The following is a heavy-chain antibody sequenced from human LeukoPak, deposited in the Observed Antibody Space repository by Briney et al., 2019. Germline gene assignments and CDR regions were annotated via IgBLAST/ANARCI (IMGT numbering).Heavy chain of an antibody. CDR1: GFPFSRYA. CDR2: ISSNGGSS. Sequence: GGSLRLSCSASGFPFSRYAMHWVRQAPGKGLEYVSGISSNGGSSYYADPVEGRFTISRDNSKNTLYLQMSSLRTEDTALYYCVKSSGSYSYYYGLDVWGQGTTVTVSS. J-gene: IGHJ6*02. CDR3: VKSSGSYSYYYGLDV. D-gene: IGHD6-19*01. V-gene: IGHV3-64D*06.